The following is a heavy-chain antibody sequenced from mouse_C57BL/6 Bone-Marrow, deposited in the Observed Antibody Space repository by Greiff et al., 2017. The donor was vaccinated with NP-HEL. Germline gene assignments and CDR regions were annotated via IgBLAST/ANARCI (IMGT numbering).Heavy chain of an antibody. CDR2: IDPETGGT. J-gene: IGHJ2*01. Sequence: VQLQQSGAELVRPGASVTLSCKASGYTFTDYEMHWVKQTPVHGLEWIGAIDPETGGTAYNQKFKGKAILTADKSSSTADMELRSLTSEDSAVYYCTRCPYDGYDYWGQGTTLTVSA. CDR1: GYTFTDYE. CDR3: TRCPYDGYDY. V-gene: IGHV1-15*01. D-gene: IGHD2-3*01.